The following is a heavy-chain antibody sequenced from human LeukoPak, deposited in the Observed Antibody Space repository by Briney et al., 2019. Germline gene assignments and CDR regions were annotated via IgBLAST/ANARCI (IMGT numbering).Heavy chain of an antibody. CDR1: GFTFSSYA. CDR3: AKVRSRIAAAGTSVYYFDY. D-gene: IGHD6-13*01. V-gene: IGHV3-23*01. Sequence: GGSLRLSCAASGFTFSSYAMSWVRQAPGKGLEWVSAISGSGGSTYYADSVKGRFTISRDNYKNTLYLQMNSLRAEDTAVYYCAKVRSRIAAAGTSVYYFDYWGQGTLVTVSS. J-gene: IGHJ4*02. CDR2: ISGSGGST.